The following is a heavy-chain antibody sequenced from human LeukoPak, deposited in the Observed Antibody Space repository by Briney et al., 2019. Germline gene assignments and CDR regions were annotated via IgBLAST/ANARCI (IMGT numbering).Heavy chain of an antibody. D-gene: IGHD3-10*01. Sequence: GGSLRLSCAASGFTSSNYWMSWVRQAPGKGLEWVADIKRDGNEKHYVDSVKGRFTISRDNAKNLLYLQMSGLRVEDTAVYYCALNMVGGQIFDFWGQGTLVTVSS. CDR3: ALNMVGGQIFDF. V-gene: IGHV3-7*01. CDR2: IKRDGNEK. J-gene: IGHJ4*02. CDR1: GFTSSNYW.